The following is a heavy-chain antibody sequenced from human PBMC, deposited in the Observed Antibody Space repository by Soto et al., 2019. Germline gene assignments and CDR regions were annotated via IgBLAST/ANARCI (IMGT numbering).Heavy chain of an antibody. CDR3: ARGQRFSDWFDP. Sequence: PSETLSLTCAVSGGSISSGYYWTWIRQSAGGGLEWIGRIYSSGSTNYNPSLKSRVTISLDTSMNHFSLRLSSVTAADTAVYYCARGQRFSDWFDPWGQGTLVTVS. J-gene: IGHJ5*02. V-gene: IGHV4-4*07. D-gene: IGHD3-3*01. CDR1: GGSISSGYY. CDR2: IYSSGST.